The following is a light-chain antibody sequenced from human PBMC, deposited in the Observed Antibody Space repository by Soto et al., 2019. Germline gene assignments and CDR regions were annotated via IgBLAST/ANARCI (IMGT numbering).Light chain of an antibody. Sequence: QPVLTQSPSASASLGASVKLTCTLSSGHSSYAIAWHQQQPEKGHRYLMKLNRDGSHSKGDGIPDRFSGSSSGADRYLTISSLQAEDEADYNCQTCGTGIFGGGTKLTVL. CDR3: QTCGTGI. CDR2: LNRDGSH. J-gene: IGLJ2*01. V-gene: IGLV4-69*01. CDR1: SGHSSYA.